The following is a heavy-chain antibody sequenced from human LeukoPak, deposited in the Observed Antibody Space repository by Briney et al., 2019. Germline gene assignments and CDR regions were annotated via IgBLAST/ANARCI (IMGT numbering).Heavy chain of an antibody. D-gene: IGHD1-26*01. CDR2: INVYNGKT. J-gene: IGHJ4*02. CDR1: GYTFTTYG. V-gene: IGHV1-18*01. Sequence: VASVKVSCKASGYTFTTYGISWVRQAPGQGLEWMGWINVYNGKTNYAQKLQGRVTVTTDTSTSTAYMELRSLRSDDTAVYYCVRDKAGCRYDYWGQGTLVTVSS. CDR3: VRDKAGCRYDY.